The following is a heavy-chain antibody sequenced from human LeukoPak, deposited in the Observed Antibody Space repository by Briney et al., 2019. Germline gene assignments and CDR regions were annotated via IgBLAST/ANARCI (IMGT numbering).Heavy chain of an antibody. Sequence: PSETLSLTCTVSGGSISSYYWSWIRQPPGKGLEWIGYIYYSGSTNYKPSLKSRVTISVDTSKNQFSLKLSSVTAADTAVYYCARETSQKGAHYMDVWGKGTTVTISS. CDR3: ARETSQKGAHYMDV. J-gene: IGHJ6*03. D-gene: IGHD3-16*01. V-gene: IGHV4-59*01. CDR1: GGSISSYY. CDR2: IYYSGST.